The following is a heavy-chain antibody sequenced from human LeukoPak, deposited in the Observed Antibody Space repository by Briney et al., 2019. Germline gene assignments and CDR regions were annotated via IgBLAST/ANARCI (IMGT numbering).Heavy chain of an antibody. CDR2: INPNSGGT. CDR3: ARDYGVPTNFDWLLYLFDY. J-gene: IGHJ4*02. D-gene: IGHD3-9*01. V-gene: IGHV1-2*02. Sequence: ASVKVSCKASGYTFTSYGISWVRQAPGQGLEWMGWINPNSGGTNYAQKFQGRVTMTRDTSISTAYMELSRLRSDDTAVYYCARDYGVPTNFDWLLYLFDYWGQGTLVTVSS. CDR1: GYTFTSYG.